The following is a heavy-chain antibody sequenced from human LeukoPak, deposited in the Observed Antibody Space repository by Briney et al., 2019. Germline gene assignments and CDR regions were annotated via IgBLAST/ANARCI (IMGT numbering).Heavy chain of an antibody. CDR3: ARGGGDYDSSGYFDY. J-gene: IGHJ4*02. Sequence: GGSLRLSCAASGFTVSSNYMSWVRQAPGKGLEWVSVIYSSGTTYYADSVKGRFTISRDNSKNTLYLQMNSLRAEDTAVYYCARGGGDYDSSGYFDYWGRGTLVTVS. V-gene: IGHV3-53*01. CDR2: IYSSGTT. CDR1: GFTVSSNY. D-gene: IGHD3-22*01.